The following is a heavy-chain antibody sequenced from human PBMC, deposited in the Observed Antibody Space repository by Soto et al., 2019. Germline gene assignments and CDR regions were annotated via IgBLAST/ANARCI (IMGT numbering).Heavy chain of an antibody. CDR2: IYYSGST. V-gene: IGHV4-59*01. Sequence: QVQLQESGPGLVKPSETLSLTCTVSGGSISSYYWSWIRQPPGKGLEWIGYIYYSGSTNYNPSLKSRVTISVDTSKNQFSLKLSSVTAADTAVYYCARSGITIFGVEDWGQGTLVTVYS. CDR3: ARSGITIFGVED. D-gene: IGHD3-3*01. CDR1: GGSISSYY. J-gene: IGHJ4*02.